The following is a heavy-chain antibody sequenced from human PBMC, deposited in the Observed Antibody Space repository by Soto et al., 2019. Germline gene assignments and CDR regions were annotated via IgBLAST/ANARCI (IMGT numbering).Heavy chain of an antibody. CDR3: AREGMELELPGTFDY. J-gene: IGHJ4*02. D-gene: IGHD1-7*01. CDR1: GFTFSSYG. CDR2: IWYDGSNK. V-gene: IGHV3-33*01. Sequence: ESGGGVVQPGRSLRLSCAASGFTFSSYGMHWVRQAPGKGLEWVAVIWYDGSNKYYADSVKGRFTISRDNSKNTLYLQMNSLRAEDTAVYYCAREGMELELPGTFDYWGQGTLFTFSS.